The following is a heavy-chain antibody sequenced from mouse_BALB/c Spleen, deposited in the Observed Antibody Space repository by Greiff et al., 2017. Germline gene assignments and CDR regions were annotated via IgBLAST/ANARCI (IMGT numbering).Heavy chain of an antibody. CDR2: ISSGSSTI. J-gene: IGHJ4*01. V-gene: IGHV5-17*02. Sequence: EVKVVESGGGLVQPGGSRKLSCAASGFTFSSFGMHWVRQAPEKGLEWVAYISSGSSTIYYADTVKGRFTISRDNPKNTLFLQMTSLRSEDTAMYYCERDYDGGGYYAMDYWGQGTSVTVSS. D-gene: IGHD2-4*01. CDR3: ERDYDGGGYYAMDY. CDR1: GFTFSSFG.